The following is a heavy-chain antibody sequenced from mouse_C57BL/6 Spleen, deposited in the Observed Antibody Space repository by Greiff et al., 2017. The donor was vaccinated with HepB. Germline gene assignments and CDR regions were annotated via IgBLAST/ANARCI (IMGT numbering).Heavy chain of an antibody. J-gene: IGHJ3*01. CDR3: AKALDDYDGGEFAY. CDR2: IWGDGST. V-gene: IGHV2-3*01. D-gene: IGHD2-4*01. Sequence: VKVVESGPGLVAPSQSLSITCTVSGFSLTSYGVSWVRQPPGKGLEWLGVIWGDGSTNYHSALISRLSISKDNSKSQVFLKLNSLQTDDTATYYCAKALDDYDGGEFAYWGQGTLVTVSA. CDR1: GFSLTSYG.